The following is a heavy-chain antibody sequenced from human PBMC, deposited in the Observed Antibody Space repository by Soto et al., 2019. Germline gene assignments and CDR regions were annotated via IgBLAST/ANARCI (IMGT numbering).Heavy chain of an antibody. CDR2: IIPIFGTA. CDR1: GGTFSSYA. CDR3: ARGEYYYYSSGYYYSSLYFDY. J-gene: IGHJ4*02. V-gene: IGHV1-69*06. Sequence: QVQLVQSGAEVKKPGSSVKVSCKASGGTFSSYAISWVRQAPGQGLEWMGGIIPIFGTANYAQKFQGRVTIPADKPGTRAYLELRSLSPGNRAVYYCARGEYYYYSSGYYYSSLYFDYWGQEALGSVSS. D-gene: IGHD3-22*01.